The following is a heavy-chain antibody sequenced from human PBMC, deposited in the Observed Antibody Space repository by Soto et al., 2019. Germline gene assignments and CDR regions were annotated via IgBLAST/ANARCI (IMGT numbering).Heavy chain of an antibody. CDR1: GGSVSSGSYY. CDR3: ARVWVYDSSGYYSGGPDY. CDR2: IYYSGST. V-gene: IGHV4-61*01. J-gene: IGHJ4*02. D-gene: IGHD3-22*01. Sequence: PSETLSITCTVSGGSVSSGSYYWSWIRQPPEKGLEWIGYIYYSGSTNYNPSLKNRVTISVDTSKNQFSLKLSSVTAADTAVYYCARVWVYDSSGYYSGGPDYWGQGTLVTVSS.